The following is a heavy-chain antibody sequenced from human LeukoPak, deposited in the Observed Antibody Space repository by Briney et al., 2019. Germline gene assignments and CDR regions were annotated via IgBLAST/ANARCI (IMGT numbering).Heavy chain of an antibody. J-gene: IGHJ4*02. D-gene: IGHD5-24*01. CDR1: GGSISSGSYY. V-gene: IGHV4-61*02. CDR2: IYTSGST. Sequence: PSQTLSLTCTVSGGSISSGSYYWNWIRQPAGKGLEWIGRIYTSGSTSYNPSLKSRVTISVDTSKNQFSLKLTSVTAADTAVYYCARATWPLTAVFDYWGQGILVTVSS. CDR3: ARATWPLTAVFDY.